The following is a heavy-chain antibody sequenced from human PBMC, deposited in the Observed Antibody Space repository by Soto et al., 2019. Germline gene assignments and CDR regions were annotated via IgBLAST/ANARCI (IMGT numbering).Heavy chain of an antibody. Sequence: QVQLAQSGAEVRKPGSSVKVSCRASGGSFSDFAFSWVRQAPGQGLEWMGGIIPMLAATKYAQRFQGRVTSSADESTKTVYLALSSLTSDDTAVYYCARGGIVAVPAALSSYDDYTNYRFDSWGQGTLVSVSS. CDR2: IIPMLAAT. D-gene: IGHD2-15*01. CDR1: GGSFSDFA. CDR3: ARGGIVAVPAALSSYDDYTNYRFDS. V-gene: IGHV1-69*01. J-gene: IGHJ4*02.